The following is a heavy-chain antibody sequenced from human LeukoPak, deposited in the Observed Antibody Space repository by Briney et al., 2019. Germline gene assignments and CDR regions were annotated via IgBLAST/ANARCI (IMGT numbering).Heavy chain of an antibody. Sequence: SVKVSCKASGGTFSSYAISWVRQAPGQGPEWMGGITPIFGTANYAQKFQGRVTITADESTSTAYMELSSLRSDDTALYYCARDRGLRATAGTRIDFWGQGTLVTVSS. CDR1: GGTFSSYA. CDR3: ARDRGLRATAGTRIDF. CDR2: ITPIFGTA. V-gene: IGHV1-69*13. J-gene: IGHJ4*02. D-gene: IGHD6-13*01.